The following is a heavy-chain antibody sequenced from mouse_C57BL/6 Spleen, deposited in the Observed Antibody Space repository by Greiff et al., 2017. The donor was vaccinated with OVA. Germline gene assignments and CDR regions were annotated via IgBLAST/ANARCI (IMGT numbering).Heavy chain of an antibody. Sequence: EVQLVESGPGLVKPSQSLSLTCSVSGYSITSCYYWYWIRQFPGNNLEWMGYISYDGSNNYNPPPKNRISITRDTSKNQIFLKLNAVTTEDTATYYCARSFLFDLWGQGTTLTVSS. CDR2: ISYDGSN. V-gene: IGHV3-6*01. CDR1: GYSITSCYY. J-gene: IGHJ2*01. CDR3: ARSFLFDL.